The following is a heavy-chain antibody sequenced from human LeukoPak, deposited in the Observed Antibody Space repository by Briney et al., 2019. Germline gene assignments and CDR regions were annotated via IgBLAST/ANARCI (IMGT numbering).Heavy chain of an antibody. CDR2: THYSGST. D-gene: IGHD2-2*01. V-gene: IGHV4-39*01. CDR3: SSNSDDHHYYYMDV. Sequence: SETLSLTCIVSGGSISSSSYYWGWIRQPPGKGLEWIGTTHYSGSTYYNPSLKSRVTISVDTSKNQFSLKLSSVAAADTAVYYCSSNSDDHHYYYMDVWGKGTTVTVSS. CDR1: GGSISSSSYY. J-gene: IGHJ6*03.